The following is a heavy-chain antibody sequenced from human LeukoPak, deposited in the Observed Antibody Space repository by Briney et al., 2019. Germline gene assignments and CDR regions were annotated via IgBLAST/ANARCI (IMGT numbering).Heavy chain of an antibody. Sequence: SETLSLTCTVSGGSISGYYWSWIRQPAGKGLEWIGRIYSSGGTNYNPSLKSRVTMSVDTSKNQFSLKVTSVTAADTAVYYCARDRGGSIEYWGQGIQVTVST. D-gene: IGHD1-26*01. J-gene: IGHJ4*02. CDR1: GGSISGYY. CDR2: IYSSGGT. V-gene: IGHV4-4*07. CDR3: ARDRGGSIEY.